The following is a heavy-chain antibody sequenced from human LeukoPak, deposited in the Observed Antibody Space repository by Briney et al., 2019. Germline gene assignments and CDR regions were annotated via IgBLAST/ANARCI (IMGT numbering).Heavy chain of an antibody. CDR2: IYPGDSDT. CDR1: GYTFTNYW. Sequence: GDSLKISCQASGYTFTNYWIGWVRQMPGKGLEWMGIIYPGDSDTRYSPSFQGQVTISADKSISAAYLQWNSLKASDTAMYYCARRWYFGSGKYYAFDYWGQGTLVTVSS. V-gene: IGHV5-51*01. D-gene: IGHD3-10*01. CDR3: ARRWYFGSGKYYAFDY. J-gene: IGHJ4*02.